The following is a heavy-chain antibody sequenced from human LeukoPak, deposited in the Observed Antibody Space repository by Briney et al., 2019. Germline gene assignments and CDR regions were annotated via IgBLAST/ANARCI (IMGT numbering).Heavy chain of an antibody. J-gene: IGHJ6*03. V-gene: IGHV3-23*01. CDR3: AKVRGTYYYMDV. CDR2: ISGGGGST. CDR1: EFTFRSFA. Sequence: GGSLRLSCGASEFTFRSFAMNWVRQAPGKGLEWVSTISGGGGSTYYADSVKGRFAVSRDNLNNTLYLQMNSLRAEDTAVYYCAKVRGTYYYMDVWGEGTTVTVSS.